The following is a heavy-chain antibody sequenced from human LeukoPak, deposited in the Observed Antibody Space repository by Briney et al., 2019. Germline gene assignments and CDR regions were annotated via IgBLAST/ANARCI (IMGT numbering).Heavy chain of an antibody. CDR3: AGRIRYYYDSSGYYALNY. D-gene: IGHD3-22*01. CDR1: GYSFTSYW. V-gene: IGHV5-51*01. CDR2: IYPGDSDT. J-gene: IGHJ4*02. Sequence: GESLKISCKGSGYSFTSYWIGWVRQMPGKGLEWMGIIYPGDSDTRYSPSFQGQVTISADKSISTAYLQWSSLKASDTAIYYCAGRIRYYYDSSGYYALNYWGQGTLVTVSS.